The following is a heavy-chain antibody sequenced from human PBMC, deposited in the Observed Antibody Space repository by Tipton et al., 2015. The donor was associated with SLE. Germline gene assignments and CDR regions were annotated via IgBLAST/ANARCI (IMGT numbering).Heavy chain of an antibody. D-gene: IGHD2-2*01. V-gene: IGHV4-59*01. Sequence: LRLSCTVSGDSISSYYWSWIRQPPGKGLEWIGYIYYSGSTNYNPSLKSRVTISVDTSKNQFSLKLSSVTAADTAVYYCARQEYCSSTSCLMGAFDIWGQGTMVTVSS. CDR3: ARQEYCSSTSCLMGAFDI. CDR1: GDSISSYY. CDR2: IYYSGST. J-gene: IGHJ3*02.